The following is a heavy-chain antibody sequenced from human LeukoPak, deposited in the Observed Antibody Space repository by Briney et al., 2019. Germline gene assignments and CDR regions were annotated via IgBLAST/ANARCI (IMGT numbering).Heavy chain of an antibody. D-gene: IGHD4-11*01. V-gene: IGHV3-21*01. CDR3: ARDKGPQVTSFDY. CDR2: ISSSSSYI. Sequence: GGSLRLSCAASGFTFSSYSMNWVRQAPGKGLEWVSSISSSSSYIYYADSVKGRFTISRDNAKNSLYLQMNSLRAEDTAVYYCARDKGPQVTSFDYWGQGTLVTVSS. CDR1: GFTFSSYS. J-gene: IGHJ4*02.